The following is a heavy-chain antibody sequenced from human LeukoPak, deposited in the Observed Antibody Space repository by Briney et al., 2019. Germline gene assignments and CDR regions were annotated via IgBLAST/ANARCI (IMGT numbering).Heavy chain of an antibody. Sequence: PGGSLRLSCAASGFTFSNHGMHWVRLAPGRGLEWVAFIPYDESFKIFADAVKGRFAISRDDSKNTLYLQMNSLRAEDTAVYYCATDRIGYQLSDYWGQGTLVTVSS. CDR3: ATDRIGYQLSDY. D-gene: IGHD2-2*01. CDR1: GFTFSNHG. CDR2: IPYDESFK. V-gene: IGHV3-30*02. J-gene: IGHJ4*02.